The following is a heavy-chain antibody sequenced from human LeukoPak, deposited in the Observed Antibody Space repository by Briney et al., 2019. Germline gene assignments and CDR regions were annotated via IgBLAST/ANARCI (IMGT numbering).Heavy chain of an antibody. V-gene: IGHV1-46*01. CDR3: ARDSVDLELPDY. D-gene: IGHD1-7*01. Sequence: ASVKVSCKASGYSFTSHYMHWVRQAPGQGLEWLGLINPSGSSTLYAQKFQGRVTMTRDMSTTTDYMEMSSLRSEDTAVYYCARDSVDLELPDYWGQGTLVTVSS. CDR1: GYSFTSHY. J-gene: IGHJ4*02. CDR2: INPSGSST.